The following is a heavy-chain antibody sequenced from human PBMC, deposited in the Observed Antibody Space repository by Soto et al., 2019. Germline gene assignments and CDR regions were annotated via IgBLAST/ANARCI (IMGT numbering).Heavy chain of an antibody. Sequence: EVQMLESGGGLVQPGGSLRLCCSASGFTLSTYALSWVRQAPGKGLEWVSGMSGSGDFTFDADSERGRFTISRDNSMNTLYLQMNSLRGEDTAVYYCARGPTIVGVGVDAFDIWGQGTMATVSS. V-gene: IGHV3-23*01. CDR3: ARGPTIVGVGVDAFDI. J-gene: IGHJ3*02. D-gene: IGHD3-3*01. CDR1: GFTLSTYA. CDR2: MSGSGDFT.